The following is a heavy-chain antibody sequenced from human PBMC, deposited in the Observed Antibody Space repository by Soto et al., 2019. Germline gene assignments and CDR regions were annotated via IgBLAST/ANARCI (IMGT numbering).Heavy chain of an antibody. D-gene: IGHD3-22*01. V-gene: IGHV1-46*01. CDR2: INPSGGST. J-gene: IGHJ5*02. CDR3: ARDEYYDSSGYYHPPNEGFDP. Sequence: ASVKVSCKASGYTFTSYYMHWVRQAPGQGLEWMGIINPSGGSTSYAQKFQGRVTMTRDTSTSTVYMELSSLRSEDTAVYYCARDEYYDSSGYYHPPNEGFDPWGQGTLVTVS. CDR1: GYTFTSYY.